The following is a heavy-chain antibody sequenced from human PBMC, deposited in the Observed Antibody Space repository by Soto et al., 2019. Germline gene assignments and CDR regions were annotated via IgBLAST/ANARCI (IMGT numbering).Heavy chain of an antibody. V-gene: IGHV3-7*01. CDR2: IRQYGDET. CDR3: ATGGSGNYYLGPLDY. CDR1: AFSLKTYW. J-gene: IGHJ4*02. Sequence: EVQLVESGGGLVLPGGSLRLSCVGSAFSLKTYWMAWVRQAPGKGLECVANIRQYGDETFYVDSVKGRFTISRDNDNNSVYLQMDNLRAEDTGVYSCATGGSGNYYLGPLDYWGQGIMVIVSS. D-gene: IGHD3-10*01.